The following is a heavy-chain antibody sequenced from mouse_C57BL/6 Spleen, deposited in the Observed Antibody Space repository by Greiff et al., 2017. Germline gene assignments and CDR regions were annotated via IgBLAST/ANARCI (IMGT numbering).Heavy chain of an antibody. J-gene: IGHJ2*01. CDR1: GYTFTRYW. CDR2: IDPSDSYT. Sequence: QVQLQQPGAELVRPGTSVKLSCKASGYTFTRYWMHWVKPRPGQGLEWIGVIDPSDSYTNYNQKFKGKATLTVDTSSSTAYMQLSSLTSDDSAVYHCARPIYYGIYYLDYWGQGTTLTVSS. D-gene: IGHD2-1*01. V-gene: IGHV1-59*01. CDR3: ARPIYYGIYYLDY.